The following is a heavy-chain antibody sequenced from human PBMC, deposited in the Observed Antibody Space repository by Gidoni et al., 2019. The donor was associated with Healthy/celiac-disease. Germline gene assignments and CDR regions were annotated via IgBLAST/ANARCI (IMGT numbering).Heavy chain of an antibody. J-gene: IGHJ4*02. CDR3: AGWFGEYPFDY. V-gene: IGHV1-3*01. CDR1: GYTFPSHA. D-gene: IGHD3-10*01. CDR2: INDGNGNT. Sequence: QFQLVQAGAEVEKPGASVKASCRAAGYTFPSHAMHWVRQAPGPRLEWMGWINDGNGNTKYSPKFPGRGTITRDTSAITAYMALSSLRSEDTAVYYCAGWFGEYPFDYWGQGTLVTVSS.